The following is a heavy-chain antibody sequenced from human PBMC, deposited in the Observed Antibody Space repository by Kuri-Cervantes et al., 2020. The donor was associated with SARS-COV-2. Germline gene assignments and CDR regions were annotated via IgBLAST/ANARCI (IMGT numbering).Heavy chain of an antibody. J-gene: IGHJ5*02. D-gene: IGHD6-13*01. CDR2: ISWNSGSI. V-gene: IGHV3-9*01. CDR1: GFTFDDHA. Sequence: GGFLRLSCADSGFTFDDHAMHWVRQAPGKGLEWVSGISWNSGSIGYADSVKGRFTISRDNAKNSLYLQMNSLRAEDTAVYYCARDEEYSSSWSYDVFGTTWFDPWGQGTLVTVSS. CDR3: ARDEEYSSSWSYDVFGTTWFDP.